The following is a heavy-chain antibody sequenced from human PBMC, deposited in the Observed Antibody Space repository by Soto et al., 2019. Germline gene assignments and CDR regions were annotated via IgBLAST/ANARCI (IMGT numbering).Heavy chain of an antibody. CDR1: GGSFSGYY. J-gene: IGHJ4*02. CDR3: ARGYYMGRGFDY. Sequence: QVQLQQWGAGLLKPSETLSLTCAVYGGSFSGYYWSWIRQPQGKGLEWIGDKTHSGSTNYNPSLKSRVTIAVDTSKNQFSLKLSSVTAADTAVYYCARGYYMGRGFDYWGQGTLVTVSS. V-gene: IGHV4-34*01. D-gene: IGHD1-26*01. CDR2: KTHSGST.